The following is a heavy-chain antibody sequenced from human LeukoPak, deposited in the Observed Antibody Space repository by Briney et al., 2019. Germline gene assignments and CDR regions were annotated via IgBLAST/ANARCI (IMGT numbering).Heavy chain of an antibody. D-gene: IGHD3-9*01. CDR2: IYHGGST. Sequence: SETLSLTCTVSGSSINISYWSWIRQPPGKGLEWIGYIYHGGSTNYNPSLKSRVTISVDTSKNQFSLKLTSVTAADTAVYYCARSGVFSGYDAFDIWGQGTMVTVSS. J-gene: IGHJ3*02. CDR1: GSSINISY. CDR3: ARSGVFSGYDAFDI. V-gene: IGHV4-59*08.